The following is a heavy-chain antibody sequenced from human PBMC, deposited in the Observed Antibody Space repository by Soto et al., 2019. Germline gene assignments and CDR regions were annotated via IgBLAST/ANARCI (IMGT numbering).Heavy chain of an antibody. CDR3: ARDMDGAGRYRWFDP. J-gene: IGHJ5*02. V-gene: IGHV4-59*01. CDR1: GGSISGFY. Sequence: SETLSLTCTVSGGSISGFYWSWIRQPPGKRLEWIGYIYSGGYTYYNPSLESRVTISVDTPKNQFFLEMNSVTAADTAVYYCARDMDGAGRYRWFDPWGQGIPVP. D-gene: IGHD5-12*01. CDR2: IYSGGYT.